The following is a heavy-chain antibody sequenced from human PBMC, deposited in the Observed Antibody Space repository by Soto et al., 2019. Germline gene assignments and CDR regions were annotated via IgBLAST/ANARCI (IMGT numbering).Heavy chain of an antibody. CDR2: ISYDGSNK. CDR1: GFTFSSYG. CDR3: AEDGGSYWDGGWFDY. D-gene: IGHD1-26*01. J-gene: IGHJ4*02. Sequence: QVQLVESGGGVVQPGRSLRLSCAASGFTFSSYGMHWVRQAPGKGLEWVAVISYDGSNKYYADSVKGRFTISRDNSKNKLYLQMSSLRAEDTAVYYCAEDGGSYWDGGWFDYWGQGTLVTVSS. V-gene: IGHV3-30*18.